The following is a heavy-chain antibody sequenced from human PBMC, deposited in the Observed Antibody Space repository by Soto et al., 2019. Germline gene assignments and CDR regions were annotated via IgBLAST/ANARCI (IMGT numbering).Heavy chain of an antibody. V-gene: IGHV3-23*01. J-gene: IGHJ6*02. CDR3: AKDGEQWLVSYYYYGMDV. D-gene: IGHD6-19*01. CDR2: ISGSGGST. CDR1: GFTFSSYA. Sequence: GGSLRLSGAASGFTFSSYAMSWVRQAPGKGLEWVSAISGSGGSTYYADSVKGRFTISRDSSKNTLYLQMTSLRAEDTAVYYCAKDGEQWLVSYYYYGMDVWGQGTTVTVSS.